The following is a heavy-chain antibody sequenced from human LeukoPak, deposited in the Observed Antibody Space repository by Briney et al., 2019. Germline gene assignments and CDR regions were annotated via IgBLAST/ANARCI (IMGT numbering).Heavy chain of an antibody. V-gene: IGHV4-59*08. D-gene: IGHD3-22*01. CDR1: GGSISSYY. CDR2: IYYSGST. Sequence: SETLSLTCTASGGSISSYYWSWIRQPPGKGLEWIGYIYYSGSTNYNPSLKSRVTISVDTSKNQFSLKLSSVTAADTAVYYCARPVSTTYFDLWGRGTLVTVSS. J-gene: IGHJ2*01. CDR3: ARPVSTTYFDL.